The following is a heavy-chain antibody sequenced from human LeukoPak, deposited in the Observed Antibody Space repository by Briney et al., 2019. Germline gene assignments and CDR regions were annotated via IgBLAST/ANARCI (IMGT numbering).Heavy chain of an antibody. Sequence: GGSLRLSCAVSGFIFSHYTMTWVRQAPGKGLEWVSSINGSGDATLYADSVMGRFTISRDNVKNTVSLQMNNLRAEDTAVYYCAKDYGDILTGYYMGAFDIWGQGTMVTVSS. CDR3: AKDYGDILTGYYMGAFDI. CDR1: GFIFSHYT. J-gene: IGHJ3*02. CDR2: INGSGDAT. D-gene: IGHD3-9*01. V-gene: IGHV3-23*01.